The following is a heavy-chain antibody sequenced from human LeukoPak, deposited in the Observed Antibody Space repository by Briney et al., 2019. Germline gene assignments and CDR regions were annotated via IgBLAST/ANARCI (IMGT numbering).Heavy chain of an antibody. CDR1: GFSFSPDW. CDR2: IKKHGSEQ. V-gene: IGHV3-7*01. CDR3: ASLDTATIQPGGY. Sequence: PGGSLRLSCAASGFSFSPDWMSWVRQAPGKGLEWVAMIKKHGSEQYYVDSVKGRFTISRDNAKNSLFLQMNSLKADDTAVYYCASLDTATIQPGGYWGQGTLVTVSS. D-gene: IGHD5-18*01. J-gene: IGHJ4*02.